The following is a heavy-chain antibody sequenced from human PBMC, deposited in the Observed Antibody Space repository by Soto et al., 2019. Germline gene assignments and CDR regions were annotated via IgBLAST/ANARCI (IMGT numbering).Heavy chain of an antibody. D-gene: IGHD6-25*01. CDR3: ARWADERRLYY. J-gene: IGHJ4*02. V-gene: IGHV3-33*01. Sequence: QVQLVESGVGVVQPGRSLRLSGAASGFTFSSQGMHWVRQAPGKGLEGVAVIWYDGSDKSYGDSVKGRFTISRDNPRNTVYLQMNSLRGDDTAMYYCARWADERRLYYWGQGTLVTVAS. CDR2: IWYDGSDK. CDR1: GFTFSSQG.